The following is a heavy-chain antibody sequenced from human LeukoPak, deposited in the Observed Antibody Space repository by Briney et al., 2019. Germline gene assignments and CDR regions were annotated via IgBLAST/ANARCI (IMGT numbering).Heavy chain of an antibody. CDR3: ATSSHDYGGNPTWFDP. CDR2: FDPEDGET. J-gene: IGHJ5*02. Sequence: ASVKVSCKVSGYTLTELSMHWVRQAPGKGLEWMGGFDPEDGETIYAQKFQGRVTMTEDTSTDTAYMELSSLRSEDTAVYYCATSSHDYGGNPTWFDPWGQGTLVTVSS. D-gene: IGHD4-23*01. CDR1: GYTLTELS. V-gene: IGHV1-24*01.